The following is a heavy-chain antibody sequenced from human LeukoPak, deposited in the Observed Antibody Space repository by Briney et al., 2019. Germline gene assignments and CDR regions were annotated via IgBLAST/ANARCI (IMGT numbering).Heavy chain of an antibody. D-gene: IGHD3-22*01. Sequence: GGSLRLSCAASGFTFSSYEMNWVRQAPGKGLEWVSYISSSGSTIYYADSVKGRFTISRDNAKNSLYLQMNSLRAEDTAVYYCARLYYYDSSGWGAFDIWGQGTMVTVS. V-gene: IGHV3-48*03. CDR3: ARLYYYDSSGWGAFDI. CDR2: ISSSGSTI. J-gene: IGHJ3*02. CDR1: GFTFSSYE.